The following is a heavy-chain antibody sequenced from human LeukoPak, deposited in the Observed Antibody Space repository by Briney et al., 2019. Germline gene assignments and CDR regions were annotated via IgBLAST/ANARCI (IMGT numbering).Heavy chain of an antibody. CDR2: INPNSGGT. CDR1: GYTFTGYY. D-gene: IGHD6-13*01. CDR3: ARDAAAGTVSYFDY. Sequence: GASVKVSCRASGYTFTGYYMHWVRQAPGQGLEWMGWINPNSGGTNYAQKFQGRVTMTRDTSISTAYMELSRLRSDDTAVYYCARDAAAGTVSYFDYWGQGTLVTVSS. J-gene: IGHJ4*02. V-gene: IGHV1-2*02.